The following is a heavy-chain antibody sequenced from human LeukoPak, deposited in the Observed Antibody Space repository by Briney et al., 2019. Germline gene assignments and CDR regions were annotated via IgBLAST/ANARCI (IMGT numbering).Heavy chain of an antibody. CDR2: IYYSGST. D-gene: IGHD4-11*01. Sequence: SETLSLTCTVSGGSFSSSSYYWGWIRQPPGKGLEWIGSIYYSGSTYYNPSLKSRVTTSVDTSKNQFSLKLSSVTAADTAVYYCARHQGSHSNPQDYWGQGTLVTVSS. CDR1: GGSFSSSSYY. V-gene: IGHV4-39*01. J-gene: IGHJ4*02. CDR3: ARHQGSHSNPQDY.